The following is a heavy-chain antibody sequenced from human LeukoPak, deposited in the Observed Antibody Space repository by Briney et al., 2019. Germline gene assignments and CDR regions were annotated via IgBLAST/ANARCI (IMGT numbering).Heavy chain of an antibody. J-gene: IGHJ4*02. D-gene: IGHD3-10*01. Sequence: PGGSLRLSCAASGFTFSSYAMSWVRQAPGKGLEWVSAIGGSGGTTYYADSVKGRFTISRDNSKNTLYLQMNSLRAEDTAVYYCAKDRSYAFDYWGQGTLVTVSS. CDR3: AKDRSYAFDY. CDR1: GFTFSSYA. V-gene: IGHV3-23*01. CDR2: IGGSGGTT.